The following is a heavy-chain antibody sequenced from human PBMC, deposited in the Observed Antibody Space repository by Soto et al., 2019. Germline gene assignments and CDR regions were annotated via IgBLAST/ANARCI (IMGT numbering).Heavy chain of an antibody. J-gene: IGHJ6*02. V-gene: IGHV5-10-1*01. CDR3: ARLRQAGGYYYYYGMDV. CDR2: IDPSDSYT. D-gene: IGHD1-26*01. CDR1: GYSFTSYG. Sequence: XESLKISGKGCGYSFTSYGISWVRQMPGKGLEWMGRIDPSDSYTNYSPSFQGHVTISADKSIRTAYLQWSSLKASDTAMYYCARLRQAGGYYYYYGMDVWGQGTTVTASS.